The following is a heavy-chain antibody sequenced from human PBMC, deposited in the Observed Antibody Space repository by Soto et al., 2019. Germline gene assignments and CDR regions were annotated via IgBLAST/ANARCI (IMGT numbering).Heavy chain of an antibody. D-gene: IGHD2-15*01. CDR2: ISAYNGNT. J-gene: IGHJ3*02. V-gene: IGHV1-18*01. CDR3: ARDVVVVAATTRQNAFDI. Sequence: ASVKVSCKASGYTFTSYGISWVRQAPGQGLEWMGWISAYNGNTNYAQKLQGRVTMTTDTSTSTAYMELRSLRSDDTAVYYCARDVVVVAATTRQNAFDIWGQGTMVTVSS. CDR1: GYTFTSYG.